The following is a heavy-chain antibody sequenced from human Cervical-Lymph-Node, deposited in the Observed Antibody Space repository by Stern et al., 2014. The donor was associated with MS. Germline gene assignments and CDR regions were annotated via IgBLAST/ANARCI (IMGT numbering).Heavy chain of an antibody. CDR1: GYIFNSYD. CDR3: ARGAYCGGDCYSDY. D-gene: IGHD2-21*02. Sequence: QVQLVQSGAEVKKPGASVKVSCKASGYIFNSYDINWVRQASGQGLEWMGWMNPNSGKTGYSQSFQGRVTMTWNTSVTTFYMDLSSLTPEDTAVYFCARGAYCGGDCYSDYWGQGTLVTVSS. V-gene: IGHV1-8*01. CDR2: MNPNSGKT. J-gene: IGHJ4*02.